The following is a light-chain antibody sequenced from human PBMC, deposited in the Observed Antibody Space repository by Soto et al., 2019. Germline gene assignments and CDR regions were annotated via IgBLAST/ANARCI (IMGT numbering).Light chain of an antibody. CDR2: LNSDGSH. Sequence: VLTQSPSASASLGASVKLTCTLSSGHSSYAIAWHQQQPEKGPRYLMKLNSDGSHSKGDGIPDRFSGSSSGAERYLTISSLQSEDEADYYCQTSGTGYVFGTGTKLTV. V-gene: IGLV4-69*01. CDR3: QTSGTGYV. J-gene: IGLJ1*01. CDR1: SGHSSYA.